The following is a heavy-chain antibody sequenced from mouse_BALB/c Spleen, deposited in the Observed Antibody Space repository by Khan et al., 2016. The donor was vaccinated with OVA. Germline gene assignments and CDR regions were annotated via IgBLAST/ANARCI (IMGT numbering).Heavy chain of an antibody. D-gene: IGHD1-1*01. V-gene: IGHV1S81*02. CDR3: TRGGYGSPFPY. CDR1: GYTFTSYY. CDR2: INPSNGGT. J-gene: IGHJ3*01. Sequence: QVQLKESGAELVKPGASVKLSCKASGYTFTSYYMYWVKQRPGQGLEWIGEINPSNGGTNVNEKFKSKATLTVDKSSSTAYMEVSSLTSEDSAVYYCTRGGYGSPFPYWGQGTLVTVSA.